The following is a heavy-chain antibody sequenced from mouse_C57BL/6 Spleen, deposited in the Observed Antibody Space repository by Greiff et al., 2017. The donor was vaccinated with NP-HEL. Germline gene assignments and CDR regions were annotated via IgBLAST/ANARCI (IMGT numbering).Heavy chain of an antibody. CDR3: ARGGYYYGSSWYFDV. D-gene: IGHD1-1*01. CDR1: GFTFSSYA. J-gene: IGHJ1*03. CDR2: ISDGCSYT. V-gene: IGHV5-4*03. Sequence: EVMLVESGGGLVKPGGSLKLSCAASGFTFSSYAMSWVRQTPEKRLEWVATISDGCSYTYYPDNVKGRYTISRDNAKNNRYLQMSHLKSEDTAMYYCARGGYYYGSSWYFDVWGTGTTVTVSS.